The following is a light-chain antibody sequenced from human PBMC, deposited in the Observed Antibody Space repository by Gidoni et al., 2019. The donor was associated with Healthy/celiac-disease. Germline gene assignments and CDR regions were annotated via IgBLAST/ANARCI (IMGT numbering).Light chain of an antibody. CDR1: QSISSW. CDR2: KAS. CDR3: QQYNSYSVT. J-gene: IGKJ1*01. Sequence: DIQITQSPSTLSASVGDRVTITCRASQSISSWLAWYQQKPGKAPKLLIYKASSLESGVPSRFSGSGSGTEFTLTISSLQPDDFATYYCQQYNSYSVTFGQXTKVEIK. V-gene: IGKV1-5*03.